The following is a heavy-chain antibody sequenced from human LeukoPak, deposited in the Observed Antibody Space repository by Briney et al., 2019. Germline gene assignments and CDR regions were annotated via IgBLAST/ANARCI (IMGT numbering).Heavy chain of an antibody. CDR2: INPSGGST. Sequence: ASVKVSCKASGYSFTSYYMHWVGQAPGQGLEWMGMINPSGGSTSYAQKFQGRVTMTRHTSTSTVYMELSSLRSEDTSVYYCVPMLDYFDYWGQGTLVTVYS. V-gene: IGHV1-46*01. CDR3: VPMLDYFDY. D-gene: IGHD3-10*02. CDR1: GYSFTSYY. J-gene: IGHJ4*02.